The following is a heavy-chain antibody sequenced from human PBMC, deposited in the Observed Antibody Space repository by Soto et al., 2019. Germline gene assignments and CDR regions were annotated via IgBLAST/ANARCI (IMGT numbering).Heavy chain of an antibody. CDR1: CGSLSSYY. J-gene: IGHJ4*02. D-gene: IGHD3-22*01. CDR3: ARGISMILAVQQDAPDSYFFDS. CDR2: INHSGNT. Sequence: EPRSLTGAVYCGSLSSYYWSRIRQLPGKGLELIGEINHSGNTNQNPSLKSRVTISVDTSKNQFSLKLKSVTAADTAVYYCARGISMILAVQQDAPDSYFFDSWGQGTLVTASS. V-gene: IGHV4-34*01.